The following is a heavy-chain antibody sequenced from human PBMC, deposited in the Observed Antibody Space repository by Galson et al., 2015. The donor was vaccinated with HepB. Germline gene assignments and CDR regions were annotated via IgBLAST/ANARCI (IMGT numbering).Heavy chain of an antibody. D-gene: IGHD6-19*01. CDR3: AKILSSGWSMGSFDAFDI. J-gene: IGHJ3*02. Sequence: SLRLSCAASGFTFSSYAMSWVRQAPGKGLEWVSAISGSGGSTYYADSVKGRFTISRDNSKNTLYLQMNSLRAEDTAVYYCAKILSSGWSMGSFDAFDIWGQGTMVTVSS. CDR2: ISGSGGST. V-gene: IGHV3-23*01. CDR1: GFTFSSYA.